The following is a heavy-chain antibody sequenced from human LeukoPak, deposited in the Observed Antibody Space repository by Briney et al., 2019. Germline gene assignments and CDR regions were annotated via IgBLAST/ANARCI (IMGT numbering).Heavy chain of an antibody. V-gene: IGHV1-2*06. J-gene: IGHJ5*02. CDR3: ARDLDSSGNWFDP. CDR1: GYTFTGYY. Sequence: ASVKVSCKASGYTFTGYYMHWVRQAPGQGLGWMGRINPNSGGTNYAQKFQGRVTMTRDTSISTAYMELSRLRSDDTAVYYCARDLDSSGNWFDPWGQGTLVTVSS. CDR2: INPNSGGT. D-gene: IGHD3-22*01.